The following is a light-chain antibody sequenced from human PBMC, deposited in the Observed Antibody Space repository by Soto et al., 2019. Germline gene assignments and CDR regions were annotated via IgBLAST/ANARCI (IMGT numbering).Light chain of an antibody. CDR2: GAS. CDR3: QQYNNWPPWT. CDR1: QSVSSN. J-gene: IGKJ1*01. Sequence: EIVMTQSPATLSVSPGERATLSCRASQSVSSNLAWYQQKPGQAPRFLIYGASTRATGIPARFSGSGSGTEFTLTISSLQSEDFAVYCCQQYNNWPPWTFGQGTKVEIK. V-gene: IGKV3-15*01.